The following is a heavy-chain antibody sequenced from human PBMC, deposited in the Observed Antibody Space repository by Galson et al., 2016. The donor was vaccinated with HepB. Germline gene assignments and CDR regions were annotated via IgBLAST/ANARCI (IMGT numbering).Heavy chain of an antibody. Sequence: SLRLSCAASGFTFSSYSMNWVRQAPGKGLEWVSFISSSSSYTYYADSVKGRFTISRDNAKNSLYLQMNSLRAEDTAVYYCARDWIPYYYYGMDVWGQGTTVTVSS. V-gene: IGHV3-21*01. CDR2: ISSSSSYT. J-gene: IGHJ6*02. CDR1: GFTFSSYS. CDR3: ARDWIPYYYYGMDV. D-gene: IGHD5-18*01.